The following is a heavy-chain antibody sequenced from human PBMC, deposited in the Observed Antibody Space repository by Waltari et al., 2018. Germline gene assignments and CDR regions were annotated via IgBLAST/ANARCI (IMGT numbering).Heavy chain of an antibody. CDR2: ISAYNGNT. Sequence: QVQLVQSGAEVKKPGASVKVSCKASGYTFTSYGISWVRQAPGQGLEWMGWISAYNGNTNYAQKLQGRVTITTDTSTSTAYMELRSLRSADTALYYCAGTRNPPDAFPFDYWGQGTLVTVSS. V-gene: IGHV1-18*01. J-gene: IGHJ4*02. CDR3: AGTRNPPDAFPFDY. CDR1: GYTFTSYG. D-gene: IGHD2-21*01.